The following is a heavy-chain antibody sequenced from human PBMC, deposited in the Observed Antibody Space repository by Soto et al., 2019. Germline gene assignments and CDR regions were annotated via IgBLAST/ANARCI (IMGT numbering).Heavy chain of an antibody. CDR1: GFTSSDHY. CDR3: ARAGFGHGLDV. CDR2: TANKRSRYTT. D-gene: IGHD3-16*01. Sequence: EVELVESGGGLVKAGGSLRVSCGVSGFTSSDHYMDWVRQAPGKGLAWVGRTANKRSRYTTEYAASVKGRFIISRADSKKSVYLQMHSLKIEDTAVYYCARAGFGHGLDVWGQGTTVTVSS. V-gene: IGHV3-72*01. J-gene: IGHJ6*02.